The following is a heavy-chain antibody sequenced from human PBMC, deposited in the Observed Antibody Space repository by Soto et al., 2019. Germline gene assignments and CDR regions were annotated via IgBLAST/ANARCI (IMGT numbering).Heavy chain of an antibody. CDR2: IIPIFGTA. CDR3: ARVGLRAVAGPADAFDI. Sequence: SVKVSCKASGGTFSSYAISWVRQAPGQGLEWMGGIIPIFGTANYAQKFQGRVTITADESTSTAYMELSSLRSEDTAVYYCARVGLRAVAGPADAFDIWGQGTMVTVS. D-gene: IGHD6-19*01. J-gene: IGHJ3*02. V-gene: IGHV1-69*13. CDR1: GGTFSSYA.